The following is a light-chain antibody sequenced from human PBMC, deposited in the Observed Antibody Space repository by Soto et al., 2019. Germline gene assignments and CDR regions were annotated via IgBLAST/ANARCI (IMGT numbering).Light chain of an antibody. V-gene: IGKV3-20*01. CDR3: QQYGSSSIT. J-gene: IGKJ5*01. CDR1: QSVSNSY. CDR2: DAS. Sequence: EIVLTQSPGTLSLSPGERATLSCRASQSVSNSYLAWYQQKPGQAPRLLIYDASSRAAGIPDRFSGSGSGTDFTLTISRLEPEDFAVYYCQQYGSSSITFGQGTRLEIK.